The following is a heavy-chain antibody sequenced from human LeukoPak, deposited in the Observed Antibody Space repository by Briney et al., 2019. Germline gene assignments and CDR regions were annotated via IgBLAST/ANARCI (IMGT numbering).Heavy chain of an antibody. J-gene: IGHJ4*02. CDR2: IYYSGST. CDR3: ARIQYEMATGDY. Sequence: WETLSLTCTVSGGSVSSGSYYWSWIRQPPGKGLEWIGYIYYSGSTNYNPSLKSRVTISVDTSRNQFSLKLSSVTAADTAVYYCARIQYEMATGDYWGQGTLVTVSS. CDR1: GGSVSSGSYY. D-gene: IGHD5-24*01. V-gene: IGHV4-61*01.